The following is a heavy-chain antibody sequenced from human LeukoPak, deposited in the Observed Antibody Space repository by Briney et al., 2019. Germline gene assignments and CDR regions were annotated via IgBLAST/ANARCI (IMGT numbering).Heavy chain of an antibody. J-gene: IGHJ4*02. CDR2: IYTSGST. V-gene: IGHV4-4*07. D-gene: IGHD3-9*01. Sequence: SETLSLTCTLSGGSISSYYWRWIRQPAGRGLEWIGRIYTSGSTNYNPSLKTRVTISVATSKNQFALKLSSVTAADTAVYYCARDPLYYDILTGYSHWGQGTLVTVSS. CDR3: ARDPLYYDILTGYSH. CDR1: GGSISSYY.